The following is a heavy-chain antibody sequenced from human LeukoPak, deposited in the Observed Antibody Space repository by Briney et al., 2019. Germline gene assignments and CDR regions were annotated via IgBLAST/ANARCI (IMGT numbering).Heavy chain of an antibody. CDR2: ITTKAYGGTK. V-gene: IGHV3-49*03. CDR3: TRDRMVRGVIITSHLFDY. CDR1: GFTFGDYA. D-gene: IGHD3-10*01. J-gene: IGHJ4*02. Sequence: QAGGSLRLSCTASGFTFGDYAMSWFRQAPGKGLEWVGFITTKAYGGTKEYAATVKGRFTISRDDSKSIPYLQMNSLKTKDTAVYYCTRDRMVRGVIITSHLFDYWGQGTLVTVSS.